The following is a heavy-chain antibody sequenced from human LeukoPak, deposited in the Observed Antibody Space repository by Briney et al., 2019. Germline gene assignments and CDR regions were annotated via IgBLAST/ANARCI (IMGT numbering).Heavy chain of an antibody. CDR3: AGGTYYGTGTRPGYLNY. CDR1: NLMVINNS. CDR2: LDNFGAK. J-gene: IGHJ4*02. Sequence: GGSLRLSWAASNLMVINNSINWFRKPPGKGLDWAYFLDNFGAKYYGDSVTGRFTVSRDLSKNTVYLQMSSLRADDTAVYYCAGGTYYGTGTRPGYLNYWGLGTLVTVSS. D-gene: IGHD3-10*01. V-gene: IGHV3-53*01.